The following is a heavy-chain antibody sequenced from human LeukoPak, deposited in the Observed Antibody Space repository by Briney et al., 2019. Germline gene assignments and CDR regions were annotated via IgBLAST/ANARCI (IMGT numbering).Heavy chain of an antibody. CDR1: GYTFTGYY. Sequence: ASVKVSCKASGYTFTGYYMHWVRQAPGQGLEWMGWINPNSGGTNYAQKFQGRVTMTRDTSISTAYTELSRLRSDDTAVYYCARVYNIADHFDYWGQGTLVTVSS. CDR2: INPNSGGT. J-gene: IGHJ4*02. CDR3: ARVYNIADHFDY. V-gene: IGHV1-2*02. D-gene: IGHD6-13*01.